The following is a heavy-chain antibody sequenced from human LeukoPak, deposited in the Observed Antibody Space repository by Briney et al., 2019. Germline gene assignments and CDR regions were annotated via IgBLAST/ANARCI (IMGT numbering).Heavy chain of an antibody. J-gene: IGHJ4*02. V-gene: IGHV1-18*01. CDR2: ISAYNGNT. Sequence: ASVKVSCKASGYTFTSYGISWVRQAPGQGLEWMGWISAYNGNTNYAQKLQGRVTMITDTSTSTAYMELRSLRSDDTAVYYCARDLVDYDYVWGSYRYGYWGQGTLVTVSS. D-gene: IGHD3-16*02. CDR3: ARDLVDYDYVWGSYRYGY. CDR1: GYTFTSYG.